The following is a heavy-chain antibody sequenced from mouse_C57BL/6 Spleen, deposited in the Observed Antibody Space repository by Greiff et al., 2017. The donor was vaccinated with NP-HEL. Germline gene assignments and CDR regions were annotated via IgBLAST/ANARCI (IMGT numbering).Heavy chain of an antibody. CDR2: IYPRSGNT. D-gene: IGHD1-1*01. V-gene: IGHV1-81*01. Sequence: QVQLKQSGAELARPGASVKLSCKASGYTFTSYGISWVKQRTGQGLEWIGEIYPRSGNTYYNEKFKGKATLTADKSSSTAYMELRSLTSEDSAVYFCEGTGSSYDYFDYWGQGTTLTVSS. J-gene: IGHJ2*01. CDR3: EGTGSSYDYFDY. CDR1: GYTFTSYG.